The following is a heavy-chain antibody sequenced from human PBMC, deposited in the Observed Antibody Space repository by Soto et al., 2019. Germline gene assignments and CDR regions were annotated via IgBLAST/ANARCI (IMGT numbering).Heavy chain of an antibody. D-gene: IGHD4-17*01. J-gene: IGHJ3*02. CDR2: INAGNGNT. CDR3: ARWVGEYRDPRPAFDI. CDR1: GYTLTSHA. Sequence: ASVKVSCKASGYTLTSHAMHWVRQAPGQRLEWMGWINAGNGNTKYSQKFQGRVTITRDTSASTAYMELSSLRSEDTAVYYCARWVGEYRDPRPAFDIRGQGTMVTVSS. V-gene: IGHV1-3*01.